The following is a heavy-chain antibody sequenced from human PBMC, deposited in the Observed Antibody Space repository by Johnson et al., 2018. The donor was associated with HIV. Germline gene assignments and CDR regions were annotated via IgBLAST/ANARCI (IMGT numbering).Heavy chain of an antibody. CDR2: IQNDGTNK. V-gene: IGHV3-30*02. J-gene: IGHJ3*01. Sequence: QVQLVESGGGVVQPGESLTLSCAASGFIFSNYGVHWVRQAPGKGLEWVAFIQNDGTNKYYADFVKGRFTISRDNSRNTVYRQMSNLRTEETAVYYCAKGEAQEGWIQLGSYAFDFWGRGTMVTVSS. D-gene: IGHD5-18*01. CDR1: GFIFSNYG. CDR3: AKGEAQEGWIQLGSYAFDF.